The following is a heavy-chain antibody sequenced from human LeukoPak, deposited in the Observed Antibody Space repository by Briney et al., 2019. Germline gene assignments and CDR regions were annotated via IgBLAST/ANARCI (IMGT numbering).Heavy chain of an antibody. CDR2: ISYDGSNK. J-gene: IGHJ4*02. CDR3: ARGSNSARRERNWNYTPSDY. V-gene: IGHV3-30-3*01. D-gene: IGHD1-7*01. CDR1: GFTFSSYA. Sequence: PGRSLRLSCAASGFTFSSYAMHWVRQAPGKGLEWVAVISYDGSNKYYADSVKGRFTISRDNSKNTLYLQMNSLRAEDTAVYYCARGSNSARRERNWNYTPSDYWGQGTLVTVSS.